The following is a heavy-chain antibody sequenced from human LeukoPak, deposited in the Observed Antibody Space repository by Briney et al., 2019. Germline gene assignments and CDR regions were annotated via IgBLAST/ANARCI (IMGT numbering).Heavy chain of an antibody. V-gene: IGHV3-7*01. CDR2: INQDGDEK. J-gene: IGHJ4*02. CDR1: GFTFNTYA. CDR3: AKNKGWELPAELDS. Sequence: GGSLRLSCAASGFTFNTYAMSWVRQAPGKGLEWVANINQDGDEKYYVDSVKGRFTISRDDAQTSVYLQLSSLRPEDTAVYYCAKNKGWELPAELDSWGQGALVIVSS. D-gene: IGHD2-15*01.